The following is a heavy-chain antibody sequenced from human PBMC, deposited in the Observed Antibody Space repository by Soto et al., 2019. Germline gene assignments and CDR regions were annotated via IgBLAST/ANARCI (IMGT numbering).Heavy chain of an antibody. V-gene: IGHV4-31*03. Sequence: SETLSLTCTFSGGSISSGDYYWSWVRQHPGKGLEWIGYIYYSGSTYYNPSLKSRVTISVDTSKNQFSLKLSSVTAADTAVYYCARWWSGSRQGFDPWGQGTLVTV. J-gene: IGHJ5*02. D-gene: IGHD3-3*01. CDR1: GGSISSGDYY. CDR2: IYYSGST. CDR3: ARWWSGSRQGFDP.